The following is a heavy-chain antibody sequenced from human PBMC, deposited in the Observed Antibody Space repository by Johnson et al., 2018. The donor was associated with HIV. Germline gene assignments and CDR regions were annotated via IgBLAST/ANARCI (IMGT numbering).Heavy chain of an antibody. Sequence: VQLVESGGGVVQPGRSLRLSCAASGFTFSSYAMHCVRQAPGKGLEWVANINQDGSAKYYVDSVKGRFTISRDNAEKSLFLQMNSLTAEDTALYYCARVNGDHGAFDIWGQGTMVTVSS. CDR1: GFTFSSYA. V-gene: IGHV3-7*03. CDR2: INQDGSAK. D-gene: IGHD4-17*01. J-gene: IGHJ3*02. CDR3: ARVNGDHGAFDI.